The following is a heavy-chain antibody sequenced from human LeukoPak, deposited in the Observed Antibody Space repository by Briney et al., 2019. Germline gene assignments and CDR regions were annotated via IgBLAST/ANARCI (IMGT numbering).Heavy chain of an antibody. V-gene: IGHV3-23*01. Sequence: PGGSLRLSCAASGFTFSSYAMSSVRQAPGKWLEWVSAISSSGGSTYYADSVKGRFTISRDNSKNTLYLQMNSLRAEDTAVYYCAEDRAWENYFDYWGQGTLVTVSS. CDR3: AEDRAWENYFDY. J-gene: IGHJ4*02. CDR2: ISSSGGST. CDR1: GFTFSSYA. D-gene: IGHD1-26*01.